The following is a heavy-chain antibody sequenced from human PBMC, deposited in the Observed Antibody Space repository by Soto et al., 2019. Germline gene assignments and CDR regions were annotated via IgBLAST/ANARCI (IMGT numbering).Heavy chain of an antibody. V-gene: IGHV1-18*01. CDR2: ISAYNGNT. D-gene: IGHD2-2*02. CDR3: ARGSGCSSTSCYTTLYGMDV. CDR1: GYTFTSYG. J-gene: IGHJ6*02. Sequence: QVQLVQSGAEVKKPGASVKVSCKASGYTFTSYGISWVRQAPGQGPEWMGWISAYNGNTNYAQKLQGRVTMTTDTATSTDYMELRSLRSDDTAVYYCARGSGCSSTSCYTTLYGMDVWGQGTTVTVSS.